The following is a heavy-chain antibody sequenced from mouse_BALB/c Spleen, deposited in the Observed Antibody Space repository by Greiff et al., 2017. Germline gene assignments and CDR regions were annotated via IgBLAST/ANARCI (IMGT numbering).Heavy chain of an antibody. V-gene: IGHV3-8*02. CDR3: ARRGSPNWYFDV. J-gene: IGHJ1*01. Sequence: VQLKESGPSLVKPSQTLSLTCSVTGDSITSGYWNWIRKFPGNKLEYMGYISYSGSTYYNPSLKSRISITRDTSKNQYYLQLNSVTTEDTATYYCARRGSPNWYFDVWGAGTTVTVSS. CDR1: GDSITSGY. CDR2: ISYSGST. D-gene: IGHD1-1*01.